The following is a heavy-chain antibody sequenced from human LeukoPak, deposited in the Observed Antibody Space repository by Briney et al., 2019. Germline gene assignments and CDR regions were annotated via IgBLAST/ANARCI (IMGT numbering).Heavy chain of an antibody. D-gene: IGHD2-21*01. CDR2: IYYSGST. Sequence: PSETLSLTCTVSGGSISSNNYYWGWLRHPPGNGLEWIGSIYYSGSTYYNPSLKSRVTISVDTSKNQFSLKLSSVTAADTAVYYCASFLWVISFDYWGQGTLVTVSS. CDR1: GGSISSNNYY. J-gene: IGHJ4*02. CDR3: ASFLWVISFDY. V-gene: IGHV4-39*01.